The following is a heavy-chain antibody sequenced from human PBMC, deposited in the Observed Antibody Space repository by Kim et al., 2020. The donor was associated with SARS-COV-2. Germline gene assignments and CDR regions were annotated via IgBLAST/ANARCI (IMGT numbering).Heavy chain of an antibody. Sequence: SVKVSCKASGGTFSSYAISWVRQAPGQGLEWMGGIIPIFGTANYAQKFQGRVTITADESTSTAYMELSSLRSEDTAVYYCARGRIAVFYYYYGMDVWGQGTTVTVSS. D-gene: IGHD2-21*01. CDR2: IIPIFGTA. V-gene: IGHV1-69*13. CDR1: GGTFSSYA. J-gene: IGHJ6*02. CDR3: ARGRIAVFYYYYGMDV.